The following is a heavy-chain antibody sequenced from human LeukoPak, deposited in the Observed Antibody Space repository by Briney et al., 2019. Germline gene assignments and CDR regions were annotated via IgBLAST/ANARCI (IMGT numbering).Heavy chain of an antibody. Sequence: GGSLRLSCAASGFTFSNAWMSWVRQAPGKGLEWVGRIKSKTDGGTTDYAAPVKGRFTISRDDSKNTLYLQMNSLRAEDTAVYYCAKAGDYGNYNWFDPWGQGTLVTVSS. D-gene: IGHD4-11*01. CDR1: GFTFSNAW. V-gene: IGHV3-15*01. CDR3: AKAGDYGNYNWFDP. J-gene: IGHJ5*02. CDR2: IKSKTDGGTT.